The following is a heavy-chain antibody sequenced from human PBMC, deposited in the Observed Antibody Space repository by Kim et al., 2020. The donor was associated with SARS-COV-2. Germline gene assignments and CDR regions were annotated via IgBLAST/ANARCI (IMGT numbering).Heavy chain of an antibody. CDR3: ATQRGVWFGVFTDACDI. J-gene: IGHJ3*02. CDR2: ISSSSSYI. V-gene: IGHV3-21*01. CDR1: GFTFSSYS. Sequence: GGSLRLSCAASGFTFSSYSMNWVRQAPGKGLEWVSSISSSSSYIYYADSVKGRFTISRDNAKNSLYLQMNSLRAEDTAVYYCATQRGVWFGVFTDACDIWGQGTMVTVSS. D-gene: IGHD3-10*01.